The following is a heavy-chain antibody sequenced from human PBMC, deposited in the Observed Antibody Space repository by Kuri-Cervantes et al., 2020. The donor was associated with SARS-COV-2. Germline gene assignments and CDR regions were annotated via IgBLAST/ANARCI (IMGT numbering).Heavy chain of an antibody. J-gene: IGHJ4*02. CDR2: ISWNSGCI. CDR1: GSTFDDCA. Sequence: GGSLRLSCAASGSTFDDCAMHWVRQAPGKVLEWVSGISWNSGCIGYADSVHGRFTISRDNAKNYLYLQMNILKAEDMALYYCAKDSVSYYYGSGSFILDYWGQGTLVTVSS. CDR3: AKDSVSYYYGSGSFILDY. D-gene: IGHD3-10*01. V-gene: IGHV3-9*03.